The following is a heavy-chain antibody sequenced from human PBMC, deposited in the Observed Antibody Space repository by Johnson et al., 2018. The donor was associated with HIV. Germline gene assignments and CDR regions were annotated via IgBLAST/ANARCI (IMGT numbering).Heavy chain of an antibody. CDR2: IWYDGSNK. V-gene: IGHV3-33*01. D-gene: IGHD4-23*01. J-gene: IGHJ3*02. CDR3: ARIVRMTTVVIGDAFDI. CDR1: GFTFSSYG. Sequence: QVQLVESGGDLVQPGKSLRLSCAASGFTFSSYGMHWVRQAPGKGLEWVAVIWYDGSNKYYADSVKGRFTISRDNSKNTLYLQMNSLRAEDTAVYYCARIVRMTTVVIGDAFDIWGQGTKVTVSS.